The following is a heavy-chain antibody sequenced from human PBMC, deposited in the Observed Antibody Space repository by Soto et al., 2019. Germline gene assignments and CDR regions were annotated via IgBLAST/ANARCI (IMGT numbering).Heavy chain of an antibody. CDR2: IYYSGST. V-gene: IGHV4-59*01. CDR3: ARDRSCLYHYGMAF. CDR1: GGSISSYY. Sequence: SETLSLTCTVSGGSISSYYWSWIRQPPGKGLEWIGYIYYSGSTNYNPSLKSRVTISVDTSKNQFSLKLSSVTAADTAVYYCARDRSCLYHYGMAFWGRGTSVTGSS. J-gene: IGHJ6*02.